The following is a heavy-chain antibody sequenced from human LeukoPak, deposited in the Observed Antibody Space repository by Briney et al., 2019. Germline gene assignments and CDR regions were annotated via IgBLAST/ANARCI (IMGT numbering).Heavy chain of an antibody. CDR3: ARGLMREYKSGPYMHSFDY. V-gene: IGHV1-18*01. Sequence: GASVKVSCKASGYTFTNYGISWVRQVPGQGLEWMGWISTYNGNTNYAQKFQGRVTMTTDTATSTAYMELRSPRSDDTAVYYCARGLMREYKSGPYMHSFDYWGQGTLVTVSS. J-gene: IGHJ4*02. CDR2: ISTYNGNT. CDR1: GYTFTNYG. D-gene: IGHD6-19*01.